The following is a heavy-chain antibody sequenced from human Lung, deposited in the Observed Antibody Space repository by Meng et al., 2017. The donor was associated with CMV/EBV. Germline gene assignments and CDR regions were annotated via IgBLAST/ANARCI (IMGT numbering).Heavy chain of an antibody. CDR2: IYWDDDK. CDR1: GFSLSTSEVG. Sequence: QVTLKEPGPTTVKPTQTLPLTCTFSGFSLSTSEVGVGWIRQPPGKALEWLAVIYWDDDKRYSPSLKSRLTITKDTSKNQVVLTLTNMDPVDTATYYCALFTGSWFDPWGQGTLVTVSS. D-gene: IGHD1-14*01. J-gene: IGHJ5*02. V-gene: IGHV2-5*02. CDR3: ALFTGSWFDP.